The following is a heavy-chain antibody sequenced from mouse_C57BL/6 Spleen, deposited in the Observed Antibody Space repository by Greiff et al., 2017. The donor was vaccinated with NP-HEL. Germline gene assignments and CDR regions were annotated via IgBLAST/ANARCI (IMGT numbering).Heavy chain of an antibody. J-gene: IGHJ4*01. Sequence: EVKVEESGPGLVKPSQSLSITCSVTGYSITSGYYWNWIRQLPGNILEWMGNISYDGSNNYNPSLKNRIPITRDTSKNQFFLKLNSVTAEDTATYYCARDAPSDYWGQGTSVTVSS. V-gene: IGHV3-6*01. CDR1: GYSITSGYY. CDR3: ARDAPSDY. CDR2: ISYDGSN.